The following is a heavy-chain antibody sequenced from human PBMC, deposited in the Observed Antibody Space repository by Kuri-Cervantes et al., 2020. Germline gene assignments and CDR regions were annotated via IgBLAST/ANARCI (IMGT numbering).Heavy chain of an antibody. CDR2: INPSGGST. CDR3: ARQASDWLDP. CDR1: GYTFTSYY. V-gene: IGHV1-46*01. D-gene: IGHD3-10*01. Sequence: ASVKVSCKASGYTFTSYYMHWVRQAPGQGLEWMGIINPSGGSTSYAQKFQGWVTMTRDTSISTAYMELSRLRSDDTAVYYCARQASDWLDPWGQGTLVTVSS. J-gene: IGHJ5*02.